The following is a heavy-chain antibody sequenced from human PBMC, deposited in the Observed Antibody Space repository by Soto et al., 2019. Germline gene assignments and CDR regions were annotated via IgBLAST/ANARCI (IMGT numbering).Heavy chain of an antibody. D-gene: IGHD3-10*01. CDR2: INPSGGST. CDR1: GYTFTSYY. CDR3: ARDQGVAYGSGSYYISTVYYYYYYMDV. V-gene: IGHV1-46*03. Sequence: GASVKVSCKASGYTFTSYYMHWVRQAPGQGLEWMGIINPSGGSTSYAQKFQGRVTMTRDTSTSTVYMELSSLRSEDTAVYYCARDQGVAYGSGSYYISTVYYYYYYMDVWGKGTTVTVS. J-gene: IGHJ6*03.